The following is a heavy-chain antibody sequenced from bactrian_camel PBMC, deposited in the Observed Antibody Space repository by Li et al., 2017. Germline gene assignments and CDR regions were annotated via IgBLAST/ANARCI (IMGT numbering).Heavy chain of an antibody. V-gene: IGHV3S31*01. Sequence: VQLVEYGGGLVQPGGSLRLSCAASGFTFSSYAMSWVRQAPGKGLEWVSFINSGGGHTDSANFVKGRFTISRDNAKSTLYLQMSSLNPEDTAMYYCAAAVAVQIAIDPSQEYNYWGQGTQVTVS. CDR2: INSGGGHT. D-gene: IGHD5*01. J-gene: IGHJ4*01. CDR3: AAAVAVQIAIDPSQEYNY. CDR1: GFTFSSYA.